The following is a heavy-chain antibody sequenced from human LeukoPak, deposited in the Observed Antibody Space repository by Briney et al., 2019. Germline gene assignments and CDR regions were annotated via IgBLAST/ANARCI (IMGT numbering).Heavy chain of an antibody. CDR3: ARDLGENWFDH. CDR1: GFAFSSYE. CDR2: ISTSGSTI. J-gene: IGHJ5*02. V-gene: IGHV3-48*03. D-gene: IGHD1-26*01. Sequence: GGSLRLSCAASGFAFSSYEMNWVRQAPGKGLEWVSYISTSGSTIYYADSVKGRSTISRDNAKNSLYLQMNSLRAEDTAVYYCARDLGENWFDHWGQGTLVTVSS.